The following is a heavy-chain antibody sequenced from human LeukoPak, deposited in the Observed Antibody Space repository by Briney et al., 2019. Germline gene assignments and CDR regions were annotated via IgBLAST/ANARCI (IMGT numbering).Heavy chain of an antibody. CDR1: GGSFSGYY. J-gene: IGHJ4*02. CDR3: ATDRYYGSGSYYKFDC. CDR2: INHSGST. V-gene: IGHV4-34*01. D-gene: IGHD3-10*01. Sequence: SETLSLTCAVAGGSFSGYYWSWIRQPPGKGLEWIGEINHSGSTNYNPSLKRRVTISVDTSKKHYTLSLSSVTAADTAVYYCATDRYYGSGSYYKFDCWGQGTLGTVSS.